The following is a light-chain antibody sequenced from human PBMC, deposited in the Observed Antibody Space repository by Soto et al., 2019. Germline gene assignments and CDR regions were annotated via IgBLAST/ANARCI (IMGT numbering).Light chain of an antibody. CDR3: LQDDNYPLT. Sequence: AIQMTQSPSSLSASVGDRVTITCRASQGIGRDLGWYQQKPGKAPKLLIYAASTLHSGVPSRFSGSGSGTDFTLTISSLQPEDFATYYCLQDDNYPLTFGGGTKVEIK. CDR1: QGIGRD. V-gene: IGKV1-6*01. J-gene: IGKJ4*01. CDR2: AAS.